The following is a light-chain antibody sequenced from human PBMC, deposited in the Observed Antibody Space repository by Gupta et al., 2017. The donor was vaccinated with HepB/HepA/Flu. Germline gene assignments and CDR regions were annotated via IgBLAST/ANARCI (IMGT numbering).Light chain of an antibody. V-gene: IGKV4-1*01. CDR2: WTS. CDR3: QQYYSHEIT. CDR1: QSILLNSKNY. Sequence: DIVLTQSPESLDVSLGDSATLSCKSSQSILLNSKNYLAWYQQKPGQPPKLLIYWTSTRESGVPDRFSGSGSGTDFTLTISSLQAENVAVYYCQQYYSHEITFGGGTRVEI. J-gene: IGKJ4*01.